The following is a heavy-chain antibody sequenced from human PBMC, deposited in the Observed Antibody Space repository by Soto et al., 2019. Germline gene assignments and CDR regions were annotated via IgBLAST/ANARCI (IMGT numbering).Heavy chain of an antibody. CDR1: GDSVISNWW. CDR2: MLHSGST. Sequence: SETLSLTCAVSGDSVISNWWWGWVRQSPGKGVEWIADMLHSGSTYYNPSLKSRVTISVDRSKNQFSLKLSSVTAADTAVYYCARLEVDYDILTGYYPNWFDPWGQGTLVTVSS. J-gene: IGHJ5*02. CDR3: ARLEVDYDILTGYYPNWFDP. V-gene: IGHV4-4*02. D-gene: IGHD3-9*01.